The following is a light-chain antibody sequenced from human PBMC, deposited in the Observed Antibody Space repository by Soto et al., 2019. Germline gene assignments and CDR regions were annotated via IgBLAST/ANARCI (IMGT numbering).Light chain of an antibody. J-gene: IGLJ1*01. CDR3: SSFTGTTTLDV. V-gene: IGLV2-14*03. CDR1: SSDVGAYKY. Sequence: QSVLTQPASVSGSPGQSITISCTGTSSDVGAYKYVSWYQQHPGKVPKLIIYGVSNRPSGVSNRFSGSKSGNTAFLTISGRQPDDEADYYCSSFTGTTTLDVFGTGTKLTVL. CDR2: GVS.